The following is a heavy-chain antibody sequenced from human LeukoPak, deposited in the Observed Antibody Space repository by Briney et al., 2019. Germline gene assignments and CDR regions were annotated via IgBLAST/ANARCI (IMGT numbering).Heavy chain of an antibody. CDR1: GDSISSYY. Sequence: PSETLSLTCTVSGDSISSYYWSWIRQPPGKGLEWIGYIYYSGSTNYNPSLKSRVTISVDTSKNQFSLKLSSVTAADTAVYYCARDGSSWVYWGQGTLVTVSS. CDR3: ARDGSSWVY. D-gene: IGHD6-13*01. J-gene: IGHJ4*02. V-gene: IGHV4-59*01. CDR2: IYYSGST.